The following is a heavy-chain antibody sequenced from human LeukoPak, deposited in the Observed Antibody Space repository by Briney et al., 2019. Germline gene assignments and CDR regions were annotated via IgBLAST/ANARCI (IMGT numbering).Heavy chain of an antibody. J-gene: IGHJ3*02. CDR3: ARDHTGTGGAFDI. Sequence: GGSLRLSCAASGFPFDDYGMSWVRQAPGKGLEGVSGINWNGGSTGYADSAKGRFTISRDTAKNSLYLQMNSLRAEDTAFFYCARDHTGTGGAFDIWGQGTMVTVSS. D-gene: IGHD1-14*01. V-gene: IGHV3-20*04. CDR2: INWNGGST. CDR1: GFPFDDYG.